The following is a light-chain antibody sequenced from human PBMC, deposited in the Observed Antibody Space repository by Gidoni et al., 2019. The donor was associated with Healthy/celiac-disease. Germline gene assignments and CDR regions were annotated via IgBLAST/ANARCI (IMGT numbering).Light chain of an antibody. V-gene: IGKV3-11*01. CDR1: QSVSSY. Sequence: EIVLTQSPATLSLSPGERATHSCRASQSVSSYLAWYQQKPGQAPRLLIYDASNRATGIPARFSGSGSGTDFTRTISSLEPEDFAVYYCQQRSNWQALTFGGGTKVEIK. CDR2: DAS. CDR3: QQRSNWQALT. J-gene: IGKJ4*01.